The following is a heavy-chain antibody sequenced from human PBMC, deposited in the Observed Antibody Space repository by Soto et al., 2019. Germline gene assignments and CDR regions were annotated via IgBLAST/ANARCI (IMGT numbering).Heavy chain of an antibody. V-gene: IGHV4-59*08. CDR3: ARRLAVPGSSRFDP. Sequence: SETLSLTCTVSGGSISSYYWSWIRQPPGKGLEWIGYIYYSGSTNYNPSLKSRVTISVDTSKNQFSLKLSSVTAADTAVYYWARRLAVPGSSRFDPWGQGTLVTVSS. J-gene: IGHJ5*02. CDR2: IYYSGST. D-gene: IGHD6-19*01. CDR1: GGSISSYY.